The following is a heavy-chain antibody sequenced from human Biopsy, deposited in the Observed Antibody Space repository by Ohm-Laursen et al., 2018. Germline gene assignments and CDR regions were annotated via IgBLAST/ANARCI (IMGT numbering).Heavy chain of an antibody. CDR1: GGSIRGYH. Sequence: SDTLSLTCCVSGGSIRGYHWSWIRQPPGKGLEWIGWINYDGNTRYNPSLQSRVTISMDTSKNQFSLKLTSVTAADTAVYYCARWEVGYSANDLRFDYWGQGTLVTVSS. CDR3: ARWEVGYSANDLRFDY. D-gene: IGHD5-12*01. CDR2: INYDGNT. V-gene: IGHV4-59*07. J-gene: IGHJ4*02.